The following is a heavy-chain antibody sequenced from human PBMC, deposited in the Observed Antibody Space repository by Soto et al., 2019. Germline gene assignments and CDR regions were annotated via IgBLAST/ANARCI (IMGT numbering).Heavy chain of an antibody. CDR1: GGSISSYY. J-gene: IGHJ5*02. V-gene: IGHV4-59*01. CDR3: ARVGGYSYGYHWFDP. Sequence: QVQLQESGPGLVKPSETLSLTCTVSGGSISSYYWSWIRQPPGKGLEWIGYIYYSGSTNYNPSLKSRVAISVAPSKNPFSLKLSSVTAADTAVYYCARVGGYSYGYHWFDPWGQGPLVTVSS. D-gene: IGHD5-18*01. CDR2: IYYSGST.